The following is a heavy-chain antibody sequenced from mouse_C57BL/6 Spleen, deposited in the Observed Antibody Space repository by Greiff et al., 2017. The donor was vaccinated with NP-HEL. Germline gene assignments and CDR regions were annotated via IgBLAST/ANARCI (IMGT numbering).Heavy chain of an antibody. CDR1: GYTFTDYE. V-gene: IGHV1-15*01. D-gene: IGHD2-1*01. CDR3: TKGGIYYGIFAY. CDR2: IDPETGGT. J-gene: IGHJ3*01. Sequence: VKLMESGAELVRPGASVTLSCKASGYTFTDYEMHWVKQTPVHGLEWIGAIDPETGGTAYNQKFKGKAILTADKSSSTAYMELRSLTSEDSAVYYCTKGGIYYGIFAYWGQGTLVTVSA.